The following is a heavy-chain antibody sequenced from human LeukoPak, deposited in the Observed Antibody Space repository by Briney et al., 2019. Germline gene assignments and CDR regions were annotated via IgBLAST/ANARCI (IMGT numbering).Heavy chain of an antibody. CDR3: ARKLYYYDTSPAGWFDP. CDR2: INQDGSGE. Sequence: PGGSLRLSCAASGFTFSIYWMSWVRQGQGKGLEWVATINQDGSGEYYVDSVKGRFTISRDNAKNSLYLQISGLRAEDTAVYHCARKLYYYDTSPAGWFDPWGQGTLVTVS. J-gene: IGHJ5*02. D-gene: IGHD3-22*01. CDR1: GFTFSIYW. V-gene: IGHV3-7*01.